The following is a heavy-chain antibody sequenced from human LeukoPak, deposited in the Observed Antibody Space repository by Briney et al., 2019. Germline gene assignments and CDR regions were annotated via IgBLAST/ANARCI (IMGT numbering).Heavy chain of an antibody. CDR1: GFTFSSYE. CDR3: ARDSAMVRGRIPYNWFDP. Sequence: PGGSLRLSCAASGFTFSSYEMNWVRQAPGKGLEWVSYISSFGDTIHYADSVRGRFTISRDDAKNSLYLQMNSLRAEDTGVYYCARDSAMVRGRIPYNWFDPWGQGTLVTVSP. D-gene: IGHD3-10*01. CDR2: ISSFGDTI. J-gene: IGHJ5*02. V-gene: IGHV3-48*03.